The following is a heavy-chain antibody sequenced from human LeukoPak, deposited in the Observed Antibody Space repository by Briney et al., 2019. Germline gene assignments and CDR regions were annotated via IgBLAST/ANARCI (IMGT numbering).Heavy chain of an antibody. CDR1: GFTFSDYA. CDR2: ISSNGGNT. J-gene: IGHJ4*02. V-gene: IGHV3-64D*06. CDR3: ARISYDSSGYYDY. D-gene: IGHD3-22*01. Sequence: GGSLRLSCSASGFTFSDYAMFWVRQAPGKGLEYVSAISSNGGNTYYADSVKGRFTISRDNSKNTLYLQMSSLRAEDTAVYYCARISYDSSGYYDYWGQGTLVTVSS.